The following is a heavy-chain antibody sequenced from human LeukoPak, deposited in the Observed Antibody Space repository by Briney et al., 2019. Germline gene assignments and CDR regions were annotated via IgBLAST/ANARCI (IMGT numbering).Heavy chain of an antibody. Sequence: PGGSLRLSCAASGFTFSSYGMSWVRQAPGKGLEWVSAISGSGGSTYYADSVKGRFTISRDNSKNTLYLQMNSLRAKDTAVYYCARVESSSSWFEYYYYYMDVWGKGTTVTVSS. V-gene: IGHV3-23*01. CDR1: GFTFSSYG. D-gene: IGHD6-13*01. CDR3: ARVESSSSWFEYYYYYMDV. J-gene: IGHJ6*03. CDR2: ISGSGGST.